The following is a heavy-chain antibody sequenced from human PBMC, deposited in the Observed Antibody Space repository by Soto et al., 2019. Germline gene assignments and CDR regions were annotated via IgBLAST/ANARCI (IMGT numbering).Heavy chain of an antibody. D-gene: IGHD2-8*01. Sequence: GGSLRLSCAASGFTFSSYAMSWVRQAPGKGLEWVSAISGSGGSTYYADSVKGRFTISRDNSKNTLYLQMNSLRAEETAVYYCAKDREYCTNGVCTSYFDYWGQGTLVTVSS. CDR1: GFTFSSYA. V-gene: IGHV3-23*01. J-gene: IGHJ4*02. CDR3: AKDREYCTNGVCTSYFDY. CDR2: ISGSGGST.